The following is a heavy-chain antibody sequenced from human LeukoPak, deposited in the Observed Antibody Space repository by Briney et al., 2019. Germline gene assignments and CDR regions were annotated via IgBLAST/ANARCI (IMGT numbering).Heavy chain of an antibody. J-gene: IGHJ4*02. CDR3: ARATHIPYDSSGYYY. CDR2: INHSGST. V-gene: IGHV4-34*01. Sequence: PSETLSLTCAVYGGSLSGYYWSWIRQPPGKGLEWIGEINHSGSTNYNPSLKSRVTISVDTSKNQFSLKLSSVTAADTAVYYCARATHIPYDSSGYYYWGQGTLVTVSS. D-gene: IGHD3-22*01. CDR1: GGSLSGYY.